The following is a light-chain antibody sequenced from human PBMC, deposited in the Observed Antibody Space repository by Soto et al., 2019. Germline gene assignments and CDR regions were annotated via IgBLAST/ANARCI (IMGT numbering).Light chain of an antibody. Sequence: DIQMTQSPSSLSASVGDRVTITCRASQSIDKYVNWYQQKPGKGPNLLIYAGSNLRTGVPSRFSGSGSGTDFTLTISGLLPEDFATYFCQQSYSTPSLTFGGGTKVDIK. CDR2: AGS. V-gene: IGKV1-39*01. J-gene: IGKJ4*01. CDR1: QSIDKY. CDR3: QQSYSTPSLT.